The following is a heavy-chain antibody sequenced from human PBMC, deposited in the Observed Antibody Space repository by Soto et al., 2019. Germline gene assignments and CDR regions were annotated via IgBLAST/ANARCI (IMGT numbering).Heavy chain of an antibody. D-gene: IGHD3-9*01. CDR2: IYSGGSA. V-gene: IGHV3-66*01. CDR1: GFTVSSNY. J-gene: IGHJ5*02. CDR3: ARDSIPGVLRYLGPKRAGGFDP. Sequence: PGGSLRLSCAASGFTVSSNYMSWVRQAPGKGLEWVSVIYSGGSAYYADSVKGRFTISRDNSKNTLYLQMNSLRAEDTAVYYCARDSIPGVLRYLGPKRAGGFDPWGQGTLVTVSS.